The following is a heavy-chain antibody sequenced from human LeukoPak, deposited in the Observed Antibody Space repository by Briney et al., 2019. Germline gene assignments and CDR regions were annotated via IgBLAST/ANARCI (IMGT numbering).Heavy chain of an antibody. CDR2: IYYSGSP. Sequence: SETLSLTCPVSGGSITPSYWSWIRQPPGKGLEWIGFIYYSGSPNYNPSLKSRVTLAVDTSKNHCSLKLSSVTAADTAVYYCARHAYHYDSSFDNWGRGTLVTVSS. CDR3: ARHAYHYDSSFDN. CDR1: GGSITPSY. V-gene: IGHV4-59*08. J-gene: IGHJ4*02. D-gene: IGHD3-22*01.